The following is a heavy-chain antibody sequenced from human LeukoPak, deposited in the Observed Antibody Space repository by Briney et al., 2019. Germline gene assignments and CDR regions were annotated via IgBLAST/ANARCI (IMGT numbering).Heavy chain of an antibody. CDR1: GFTLSSYG. Sequence: GGSLRLSCAASGFTLSSYGMHWVRQAPGKGLEWVVFIRYDGSNKYYADSVKGRFTISRDNSKNTLYLQMNSLRAEDTAVYYCAKDRRMYYDFWSGYYRWGQGTLVTVSS. V-gene: IGHV3-30*02. CDR2: IRYDGSNK. CDR3: AKDRRMYYDFWSGYYR. J-gene: IGHJ4*02. D-gene: IGHD3-3*01.